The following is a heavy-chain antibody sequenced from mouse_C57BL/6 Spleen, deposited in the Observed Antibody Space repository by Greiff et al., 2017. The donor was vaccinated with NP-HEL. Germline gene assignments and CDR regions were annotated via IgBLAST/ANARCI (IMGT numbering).Heavy chain of an antibody. CDR3: ARGGYDGYYLAFAY. CDR1: GYSITSGYY. D-gene: IGHD2-3*01. CDR2: ISYDGSN. V-gene: IGHV3-6*01. Sequence: EVQLQESGPGLVKPSQSLSLTCSVTGYSITSGYYWNWIRQFPGNKLEWMGYISYDGSNNYNPSLKNRISITRDTSKNQYFLKLNSVTTEDTATYYCARGGYDGYYLAFAYWGQGTLVTVSA. J-gene: IGHJ3*01.